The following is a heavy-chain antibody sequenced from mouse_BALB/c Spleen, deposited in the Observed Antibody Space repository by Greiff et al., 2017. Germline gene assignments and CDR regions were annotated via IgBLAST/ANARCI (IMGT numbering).Heavy chain of an antibody. CDR2: IYPGSGST. Sequence: LQQPGSELVRPGASVKLSCKASGYTFTSYWMHWVKQRPGQGLEWIGNIYPGSGSTNYDEKFKSKATLTVDTSSSTAYMQLSSLTSEDSAVYYCTRHYRYGFDYWGQGTTLTVSS. J-gene: IGHJ2*01. D-gene: IGHD2-14*01. CDR1: GYTFTSYW. CDR3: TRHYRYGFDY. V-gene: IGHV1S22*01.